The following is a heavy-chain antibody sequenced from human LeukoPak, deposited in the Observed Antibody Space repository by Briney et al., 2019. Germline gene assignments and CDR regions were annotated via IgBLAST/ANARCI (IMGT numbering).Heavy chain of an antibody. CDR3: ARIRGQVGAAFGNYFDY. CDR2: TDWDDDK. CDR1: GFTVSSNY. D-gene: IGHD1-26*01. V-gene: IGHV2-70*11. J-gene: IGHJ4*02. Sequence: LRLSCAASGFTVSSNYMSWIRQPPGKALEWLARTDWDDDKYYNTSLKTRVTISKDTSKKQVVLTMTNMDPVDTATYYCARIRGQVGAAFGNYFDYWGQGTLVTVSS.